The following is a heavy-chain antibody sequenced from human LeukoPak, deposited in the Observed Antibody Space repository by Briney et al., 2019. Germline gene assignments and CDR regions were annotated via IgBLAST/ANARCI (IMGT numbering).Heavy chain of an antibody. CDR2: IYYSGST. V-gene: IGHV4-30-4*01. J-gene: IGHJ2*01. D-gene: IGHD2-21*02. CDR3: ASSAYCGGDCYQWYFDL. CDR1: GGSISDAAYY. Sequence: PSETLSLTCTVSGGSISDAAYYWSWIRQHPGEGLKWIGYIYYSGSTSYNPSLKSRVTISVDTSKNQFSLKLSSVTAADTAVYYCASSAYCGGDCYQWYFDLWGRGTLVTVSS.